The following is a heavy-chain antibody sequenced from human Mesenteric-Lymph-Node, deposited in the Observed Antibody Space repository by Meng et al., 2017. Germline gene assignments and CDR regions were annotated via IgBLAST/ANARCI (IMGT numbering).Heavy chain of an antibody. CDR2: IIPILGIA. Sequence: SVKVSCKASGGTFSSYTISWVRQAPGQGLEWMGRIIPILGIANYAQKFQGRVTITADKSTSTAYMELSSLRSEDTAVYYCARDGRVDTAMVKYYGMDVWGQGTTVTVSS. V-gene: IGHV1-69*04. D-gene: IGHD5-18*01. J-gene: IGHJ6*02. CDR1: GGTFSSYT. CDR3: ARDGRVDTAMVKYYGMDV.